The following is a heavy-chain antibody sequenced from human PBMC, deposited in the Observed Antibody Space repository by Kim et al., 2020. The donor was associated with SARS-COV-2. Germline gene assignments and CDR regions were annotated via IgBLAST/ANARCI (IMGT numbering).Heavy chain of an antibody. Sequence: GGSLRLSCAASGFIVSSNHMTWVRQAPGKGLEWVSIIYADGRTFYADSVEGRFTISRDSSKNTLYLQMNSLRADDTAVYYCARDGTYRLENWGQGTLITVSS. CDR2: IYADGRT. V-gene: IGHV3-53*01. J-gene: IGHJ4*02. CDR1: GFIVSSNH. CDR3: ARDGTYRLEN. D-gene: IGHD1-26*01.